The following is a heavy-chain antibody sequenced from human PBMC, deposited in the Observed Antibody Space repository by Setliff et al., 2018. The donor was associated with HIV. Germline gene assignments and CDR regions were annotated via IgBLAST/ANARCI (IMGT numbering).Heavy chain of an antibody. Sequence: SETLSLTCAVYGGSFSGYYWTWIRQSPGKGLDWIGEVNYKGSSIYNPSLKSRVTISVDTSKNQFSLKLSSVTAADTAVYYCARQHGSSWRFDPWGQGTLVTVSS. CDR1: GGSFSGYY. CDR3: ARQHGSSWRFDP. V-gene: IGHV4-34*01. J-gene: IGHJ5*02. D-gene: IGHD6-13*01. CDR2: VNYKGSS.